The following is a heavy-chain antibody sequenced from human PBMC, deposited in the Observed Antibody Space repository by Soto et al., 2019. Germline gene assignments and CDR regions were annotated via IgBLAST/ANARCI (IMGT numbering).Heavy chain of an antibody. Sequence: EVQLVESGGGLIQPGGSLRFSCAASGLTVSNAYMAWVRQAPGMGLEWGSVIYDNGTTYYADSVKGRFTISRDTSTNTLSLQMDSLRAEDTAVYYCVRPLPSGRNYGLDVWGQGTTVTVSS. J-gene: IGHJ6*02. D-gene: IGHD3-10*01. V-gene: IGHV3-53*01. CDR1: GLTVSNAY. CDR3: VRPLPSGRNYGLDV. CDR2: IYDNGTT.